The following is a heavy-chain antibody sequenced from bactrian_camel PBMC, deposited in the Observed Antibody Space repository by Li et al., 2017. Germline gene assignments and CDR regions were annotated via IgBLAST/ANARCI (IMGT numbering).Heavy chain of an antibody. Sequence: VQLVESGGGLVQPGGSLRLACAASGLPFSSYAMTWVRQAPGKGLEWVSSIQESGVGTGYADSVKGRFTISRDNAKNMVYLQMNSLKFEDTAVYYCVSRAVGVVWYDGLGYWGQGTQVTVS. CDR1: GLPFSSYA. J-gene: IGHJ6*01. V-gene: IGHV3S42*01. D-gene: IGHD5*01. CDR3: VSRAVGVVWYDGLGY. CDR2: IQESGVGT.